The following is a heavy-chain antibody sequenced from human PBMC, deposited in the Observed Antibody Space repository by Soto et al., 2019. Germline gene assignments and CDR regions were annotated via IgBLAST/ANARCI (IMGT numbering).Heavy chain of an antibody. D-gene: IGHD4-17*01. V-gene: IGHV5-51*01. J-gene: IGHJ6*03. Sequence: PGESLKISCEGSGYSFTSYWIGWVRQMPGKGLEWMGIIYPGDSDTRYSPSFQGQVTISADKSISTAYLQWSSLKASDTAMYYCARRARGYGDYVYYYYYMDVWGKGTTVTVSS. CDR1: GYSFTSYW. CDR2: IYPGDSDT. CDR3: ARRARGYGDYVYYYYYMDV.